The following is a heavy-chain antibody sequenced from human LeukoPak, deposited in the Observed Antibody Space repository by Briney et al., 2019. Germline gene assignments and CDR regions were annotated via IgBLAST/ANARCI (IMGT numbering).Heavy chain of an antibody. Sequence: SETLSLTCAVYGGSFSGYYWSWIRQPPGKGLEWIGEINHSGSTNYNPSLKSRVTISVDTSKNQFSLKLSSVTAADTAVYYCARSVRYFDLWGRGTLVTVSP. V-gene: IGHV4-34*01. CDR1: GGSFSGYY. CDR2: INHSGST. D-gene: IGHD5/OR15-5a*01. CDR3: ARSVRYFDL. J-gene: IGHJ2*01.